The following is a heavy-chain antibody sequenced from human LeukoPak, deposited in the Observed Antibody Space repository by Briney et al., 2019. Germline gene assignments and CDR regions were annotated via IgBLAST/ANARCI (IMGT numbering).Heavy chain of an antibody. V-gene: IGHV4-59*12. CDR2: ISYSGNT. Sequence: SETLSLTCTVSGGSISNYYWTWIRQPPGKGLEWIGFISYSGNTNYNPSLKSRVTISVDTSKNQFSLKLSSVTAADTAVYYCARSILLWFGELTLRESRGFDYWGQGTLVTVSS. CDR1: GGSISNYY. CDR3: ARSILLWFGELTLRESRGFDY. D-gene: IGHD3-10*01. J-gene: IGHJ4*02.